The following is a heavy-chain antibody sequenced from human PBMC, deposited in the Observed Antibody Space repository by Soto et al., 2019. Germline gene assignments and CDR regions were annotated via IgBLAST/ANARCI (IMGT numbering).Heavy chain of an antibody. Sequence: DVQLVESGGGLVKPGGSLRLSCAASGFIFSSHNMNWVRQAPGKGLEWVSSITGSSSYIFYADSVKGRFTISRDNAKTTVYLQMNDLRPDDTAVYYCATWHEREHAFDVWGQGTTVTISS. CDR2: ITGSSSYI. J-gene: IGHJ3*01. CDR1: GFIFSSHN. CDR3: ATWHEREHAFDV. V-gene: IGHV3-21*04. D-gene: IGHD1-1*01.